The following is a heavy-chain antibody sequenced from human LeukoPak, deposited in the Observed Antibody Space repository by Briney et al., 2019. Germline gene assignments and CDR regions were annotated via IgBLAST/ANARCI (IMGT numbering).Heavy chain of an antibody. CDR2: IKKDGSEK. J-gene: IGHJ6*03. CDR1: GFTFSSYW. V-gene: IGHV3-7*01. Sequence: GGSLRLSCAASGFTFSSYWMSWVRQAPGKGLEWVANIKKDGSEKYYVDSVKGRFTISRDNAKTSLYLQMNSLRAEDTAVYYCARDPGYYYYYYMDVWGKGTTVTVSS. CDR3: ARDPGYYYYYYMDV.